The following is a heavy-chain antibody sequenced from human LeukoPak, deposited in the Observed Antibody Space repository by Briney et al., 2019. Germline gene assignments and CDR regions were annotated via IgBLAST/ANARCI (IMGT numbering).Heavy chain of an antibody. V-gene: IGHV1-46*01. D-gene: IGHD6-19*01. CDR2: INPSGGST. CDR1: GYTFTSYY. J-gene: IGHJ6*03. Sequence: ASVKVSCKASGYTFTSYYMHWVRQAPGQGLEWMGIINPSGGSTSYAQKFQGRVTMTRDMSTSTVYMELSSLRSEDTAVYYCARAVAGADYYYYYYMDVWGKGTTVTVSS. CDR3: ARAVAGADYYYYYYMDV.